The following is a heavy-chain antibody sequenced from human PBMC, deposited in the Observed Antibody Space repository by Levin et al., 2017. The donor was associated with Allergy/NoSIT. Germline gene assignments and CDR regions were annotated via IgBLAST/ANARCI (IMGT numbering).Heavy chain of an antibody. CDR2: INHSGST. CDR1: GGSFSGYY. J-gene: IGHJ6*02. D-gene: IGHD3-3*01. V-gene: IGHV4-34*01. Sequence: RSQTLSLTCAVYGGSFSGYYWSWIRQPPGKGLEWIGEINHSGSTNYNPSLKSRVTISVDTSKNQFSLKLSSVTAADTAVYYCARATPPHYDFWSGYRWYYYYGMDVWGQGTTVTVSS. CDR3: ARATPPHYDFWSGYRWYYYYGMDV.